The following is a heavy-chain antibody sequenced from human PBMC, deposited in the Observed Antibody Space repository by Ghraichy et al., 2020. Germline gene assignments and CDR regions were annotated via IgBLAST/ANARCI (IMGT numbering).Heavy chain of an antibody. CDR2: INHSGST. CDR3: ARGGRTTVTPRTEYFHH. V-gene: IGHV4-34*01. J-gene: IGHJ1*01. CDR1: GGSFSGYY. Sequence: SETLSLTCAVYGGSFSGYYWSWIRQPPGKGLEWIGEINHSGSTNYNPSLKSRVTISVDTSKNQFSLKLSSVTAADTAVYSCARGGRTTVTPRTEYFHHWGQGTLVTVSS. D-gene: IGHD4-17*01.